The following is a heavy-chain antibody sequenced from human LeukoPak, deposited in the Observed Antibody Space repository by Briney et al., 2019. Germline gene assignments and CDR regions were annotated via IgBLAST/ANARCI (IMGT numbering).Heavy chain of an antibody. J-gene: IGHJ3*02. CDR2: ISNTGDII. CDR3: ASQDGDYAPTDAFDI. D-gene: IGHD4-17*01. V-gene: IGHV3-48*03. Sequence: GGSLRLSCAASGFTFSNYEMNWVRQAPGKGLEWISHISNTGDIIHYADSVEGRFTISRDNAKNSLYLQMNSLRAEDTAVYYCASQDGDYAPTDAFDIWGQGTMVTVSS. CDR1: GFTFSNYE.